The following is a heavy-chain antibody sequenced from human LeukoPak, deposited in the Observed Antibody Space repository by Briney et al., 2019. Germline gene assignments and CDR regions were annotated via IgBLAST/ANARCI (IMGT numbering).Heavy chain of an antibody. CDR2: IYYTGNT. V-gene: IGHV4-39*07. CDR3: ARETSQKGAHYMDV. J-gene: IGHJ6*03. CDR1: GDSITGYY. Sequence: PSETLSLTCSVSGDSITGYYWGWIRQPPGKGLEWIGNIYYTGNTYYNSSLKSRVTISLDTSKNQFSLKVIAMTAADTAVYYCARETSQKGAHYMDVWGKGTTVTVSS. D-gene: IGHD3-16*01.